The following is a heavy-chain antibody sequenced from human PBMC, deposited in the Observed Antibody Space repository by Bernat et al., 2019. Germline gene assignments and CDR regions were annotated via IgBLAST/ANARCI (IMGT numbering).Heavy chain of an antibody. Sequence: QVQLVESGGGVVQPGRSLRLSCAASGFTFSSYGMHWVRQAPGKGLEWVAVIWYDGSNKYYADSVKGRFTISRDNSKNTLYLQMNSLRAEDTAVYYCARDHDGYNSDGMDVWGQGTTVTVSS. CDR3: ARDHDGYNSDGMDV. CDR1: GFTFSSYG. J-gene: IGHJ6*02. V-gene: IGHV3-30*19. CDR2: IWYDGSNK. D-gene: IGHD5-24*01.